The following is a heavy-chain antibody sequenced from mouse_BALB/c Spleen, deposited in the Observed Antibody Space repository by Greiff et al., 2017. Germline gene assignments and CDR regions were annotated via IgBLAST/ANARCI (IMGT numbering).Heavy chain of an antibody. CDR2: IFPGSGNT. CDR1: GYSFTSYY. Sequence: VKLQESGPELVKPGASVKISCKASGYSFTSYYIHWVKQRPGQGLEWIGWIFPGSGNTKYNEKFKGKATLTADTSSSTAYMQLSSLTSEDSAVYFCAREGLLRRGNYFDYWGQGTTLTVSS. D-gene: IGHD1-2*01. V-gene: IGHV1-66*01. J-gene: IGHJ2*01. CDR3: AREGLLRRGNYFDY.